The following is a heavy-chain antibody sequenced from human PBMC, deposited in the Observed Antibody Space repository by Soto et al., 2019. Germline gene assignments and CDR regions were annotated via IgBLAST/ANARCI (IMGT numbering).Heavy chain of an antibody. Sequence: EVQLLESGGGLVQPGGSLRLSCAASGFTFSSYAMSWVRQAPGKGLEWVSAISGSGASTYYADSVTGRFTISRQNSKNTLYLQMNSLRAEDTAVYHCAKDLGYSSSAGDYWGQGTLVTVSS. V-gene: IGHV3-23*01. D-gene: IGHD6-13*01. CDR2: ISGSGAST. J-gene: IGHJ4*02. CDR1: GFTFSSYA. CDR3: AKDLGYSSSAGDY.